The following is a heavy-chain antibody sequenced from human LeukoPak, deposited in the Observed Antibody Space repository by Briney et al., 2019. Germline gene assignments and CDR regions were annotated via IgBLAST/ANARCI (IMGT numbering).Heavy chain of an antibody. CDR3: ASSQCRSTSCFQFDY. CDR1: GFTYSDYY. J-gene: IGHJ4*02. CDR2: ISSSSSYT. Sequence: PGGSLRLSCAASGFTYSDYYMSWIRQAPGKGLEWVSYISSSSSYTNYADSVKGRFTISRDNAKNSLYLQMNSLRAEDTAVYYCASSQCRSTSCFQFDYWGQGTLVTVSS. D-gene: IGHD2-2*01. V-gene: IGHV3-11*06.